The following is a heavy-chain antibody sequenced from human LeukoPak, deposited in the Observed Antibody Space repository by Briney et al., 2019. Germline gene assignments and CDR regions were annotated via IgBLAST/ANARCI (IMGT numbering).Heavy chain of an antibody. CDR2: ISGSGGNT. CDR1: GFTFSTYA. CDR3: AKSETYRFDY. Sequence: GGSLRLSCAASGFTFSTYAMSWARQAPGKGLEWVSAISGSGGNTYYADSVKGRFTISRDDAKNSLYLQVNSLRDEDTAVYYCAKSETYRFDYWGQGTLVTVSS. J-gene: IGHJ4*02. V-gene: IGHV3-23*01. D-gene: IGHD3-3*01.